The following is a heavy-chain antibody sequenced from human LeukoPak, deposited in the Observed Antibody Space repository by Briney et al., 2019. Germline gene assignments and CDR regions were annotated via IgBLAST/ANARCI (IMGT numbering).Heavy chain of an antibody. D-gene: IGHD2-15*01. Sequence: GGSLRLSCAASGFTFRLYSMNWVRQAPGKGLEWLSYISGSTRTTYDADSVKGRFSISRDNAKNLLYLQMNSLGVEDTAVYYCARDRIVVVVAANFRYGMDVWGQGTTVTVSS. CDR1: GFTFRLYS. CDR2: ISGSTRTT. J-gene: IGHJ6*02. CDR3: ARDRIVVVVAANFRYGMDV. V-gene: IGHV3-48*04.